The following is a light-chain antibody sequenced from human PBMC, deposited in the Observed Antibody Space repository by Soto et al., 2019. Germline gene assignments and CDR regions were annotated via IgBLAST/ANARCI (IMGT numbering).Light chain of an antibody. CDR3: HQYNNWPRT. CDR1: QSISSN. CDR2: RAS. V-gene: IGKV3-15*01. Sequence: EIVMTQSPATLSVSPGERATLSCRASQSISSNLAWYQQKPGQAPRLLIYRASTRATGIPARFSGSGSGTEVTLTISSLQSEDFAVYYCHQYNNWPRTFGQGTKVEIK. J-gene: IGKJ1*01.